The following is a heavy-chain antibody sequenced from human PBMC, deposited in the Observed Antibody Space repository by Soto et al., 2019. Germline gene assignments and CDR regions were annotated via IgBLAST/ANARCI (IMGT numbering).Heavy chain of an antibody. Sequence: PSETLSLTCTVSGGAISSYYWSWIRQPPGKGLEWIGYIHYSGSTNYNPSLKSRVTMAVETSKNQISLKLSSVTAADTAVYYCARGPPRSSYYFYFDYWGQGTLVTVSS. D-gene: IGHD3-3*01. CDR1: GGAISSYY. CDR3: ARGPPRSSYYFYFDY. J-gene: IGHJ4*02. CDR2: IHYSGST. V-gene: IGHV4-59*01.